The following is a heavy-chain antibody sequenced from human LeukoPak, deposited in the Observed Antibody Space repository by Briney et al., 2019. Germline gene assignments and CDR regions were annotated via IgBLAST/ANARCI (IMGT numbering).Heavy chain of an antibody. CDR1: GFSFGSNW. CDR3: ARGALDYALA. Sequence: GSLRLSCVASGFSFGSNWMSWVRQAPGKGLEWVANIKQDGSEKNYVDSVKGRFTISRDNAKNSLYLQMNSLRAEDTAVYYCARGALDYALAWGQGTLVTVSS. V-gene: IGHV3-7*03. J-gene: IGHJ5*02. D-gene: IGHD4-17*01. CDR2: IKQDGSEK.